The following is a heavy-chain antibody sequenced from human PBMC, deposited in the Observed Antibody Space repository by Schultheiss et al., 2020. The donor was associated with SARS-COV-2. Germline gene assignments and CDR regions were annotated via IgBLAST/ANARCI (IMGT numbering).Heavy chain of an antibody. CDR3: ARGVVVVPAGISHTHYYMDV. J-gene: IGHJ6*03. CDR2: IDHSGSS. Sequence: SETLSLTCAVYGGSFSGYYWSWIRQPPGKGLEWIGEIDHSGSSNYSPSLKSRATISVDTSKNQFSLKLSSVTAADTAVYYCARGVVVVPAGISHTHYYMDVWGKGTTVTVSS. CDR1: GGSFSGYY. D-gene: IGHD2-2*02. V-gene: IGHV4-34*01.